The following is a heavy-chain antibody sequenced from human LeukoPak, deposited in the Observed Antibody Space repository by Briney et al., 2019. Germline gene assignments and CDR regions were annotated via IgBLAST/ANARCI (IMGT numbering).Heavy chain of an antibody. J-gene: IGHJ4*02. CDR1: GFTFSNAW. Sequence: PGGSLRLSCAASGFTFSNAWMSWVRQAPGKGLEWVGGIKSKTDGGTTDYAAPVKGRFTTSRDDSKNTLYLQMNSLKTEDTAVYYCTTGRGYWGQGTLVTVSS. CDR2: IKSKTDGGTT. V-gene: IGHV3-15*01. CDR3: TTGRGY.